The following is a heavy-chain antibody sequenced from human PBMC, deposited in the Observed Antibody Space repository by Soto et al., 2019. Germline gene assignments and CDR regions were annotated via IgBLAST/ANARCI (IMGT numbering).Heavy chain of an antibody. CDR1: GYTFTGYS. Sequence: QVQLVQSGAEVKKPGASVKVSCKSSGYTFTGYSLHWVRQAPGQGLEWVGRINPNSGATKYAKNFQGRVTMTRDTSISTAYMELSRLKPDDTAIYYCAREGESDTPYGLHVWGQGTTVTVSS. J-gene: IGHJ6*02. CDR2: INPNSGAT. D-gene: IGHD2-15*01. V-gene: IGHV1-2*06. CDR3: AREGESDTPYGLHV.